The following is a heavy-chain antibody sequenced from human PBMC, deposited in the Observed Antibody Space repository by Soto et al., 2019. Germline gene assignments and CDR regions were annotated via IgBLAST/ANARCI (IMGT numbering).Heavy chain of an antibody. Sequence: GGSLRLSCVASGFTFSNYNMNWVRQAPGKGLEWVSHISGSSIYIHYADSVRGRFTISRDNAKNSVYLQMDSLRVEDTAVYYCAREGALKPFTSWGQGALVTVSS. J-gene: IGHJ5*02. CDR1: GFTFSNYN. CDR3: AREGALKPFTS. V-gene: IGHV3-21*01. CDR2: ISGSSIYI.